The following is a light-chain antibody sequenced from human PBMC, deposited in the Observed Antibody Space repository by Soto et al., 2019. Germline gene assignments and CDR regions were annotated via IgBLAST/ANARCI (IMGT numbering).Light chain of an antibody. CDR2: HSH. J-gene: IGLJ3*02. CDR1: SSNIGNDY. Sequence: QSVLTQPPSVSAAPGQKVTISCSGSSSNIGNDYVSWFQQFPGAAPKLRIYHSHKRHSGVPDRFSGSTSGTSATLGITGLQTGDEAVYYCGAWDSSLTAGVFGGGTKLTVL. V-gene: IGLV1-51*01. CDR3: GAWDSSLTAGV.